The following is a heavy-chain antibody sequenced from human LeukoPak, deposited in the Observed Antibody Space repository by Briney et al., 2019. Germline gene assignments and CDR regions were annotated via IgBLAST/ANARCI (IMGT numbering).Heavy chain of an antibody. Sequence: SETLSLTCTVSGGSISSGGYYWSWIRQHPGKGLEWIGYIHYSGSTFYNPSLKSRITISVDTSKNQFSLRLSSVTAADTAVYYCAREGRDFWSGSRGWFDPWGQGTLVTVSS. CDR3: AREGRDFWSGSRGWFDP. CDR1: GGSISSGGYY. J-gene: IGHJ5*02. V-gene: IGHV4-30-4*08. D-gene: IGHD3-3*01. CDR2: IHYSGST.